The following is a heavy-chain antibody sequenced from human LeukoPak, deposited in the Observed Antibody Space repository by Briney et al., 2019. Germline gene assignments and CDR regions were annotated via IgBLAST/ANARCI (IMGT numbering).Heavy chain of an antibody. Sequence: PSETLSLTCTVSGGSISSSSYYWGWIRQPPGKGLEWIMSISYSGKTYNNPFLKSRVTISIDTSKNQFSLRLDSVTAADTAVYYCVTESPRYGCVNYWGQGTLVTVSS. D-gene: IGHD3-10*01. V-gene: IGHV4-39*07. CDR3: VTESPRYGCVNY. J-gene: IGHJ4*02. CDR2: ISYSGKT. CDR1: GGSISSSSYY.